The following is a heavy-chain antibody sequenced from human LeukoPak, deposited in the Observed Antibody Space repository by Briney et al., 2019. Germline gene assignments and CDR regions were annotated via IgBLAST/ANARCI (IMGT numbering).Heavy chain of an antibody. CDR1: GFTFSSYS. V-gene: IGHV3-48*01. Sequence: PGGSLRLSCAASGFTFSSYSMNWVRQAPGKGLEWVSYISSRSSTIYYADSVKGRFTISRDNAKNSLYLQMNSLRAEDTAVYYCARDLGSIAARPEDYWGQGTLVTVSS. CDR2: ISSRSSTI. CDR3: ARDLGSIAARPEDY. J-gene: IGHJ4*02. D-gene: IGHD6-6*01.